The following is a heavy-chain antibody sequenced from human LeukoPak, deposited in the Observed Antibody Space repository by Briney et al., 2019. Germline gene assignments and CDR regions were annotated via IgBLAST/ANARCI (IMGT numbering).Heavy chain of an antibody. J-gene: IGHJ4*02. CDR1: GFTFSSYW. V-gene: IGHV4-34*01. CDR2: INHSGST. CDR3: AREVWVRGYDFWSGYYGYFDY. D-gene: IGHD3-3*01. Sequence: PGGSLRLSCAASGFTFSSYWMSWVRQAPGKGLEWIGEINHSGSTNYNPSLKSRVTISVDTSKNQFSLKLSSVTAADTAVYYCAREVWVRGYDFWSGYYGYFDYWGQGTLVTVSS.